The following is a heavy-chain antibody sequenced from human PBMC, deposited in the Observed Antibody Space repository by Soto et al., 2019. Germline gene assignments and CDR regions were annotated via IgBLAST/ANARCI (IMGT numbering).Heavy chain of an antibody. V-gene: IGHV3-66*01. CDR2: IYSGGST. Sequence: EVQLVESGGGLVQPGGSLRLSCGASGFTGSTNHMSWVRQAPGKGLEWVSAIYSGGSTYYADSVKGRFTISKDNSNNALYLQMHSLRAEDTAAYYCAKDGGSSSWFESFQYWGQGSLVTVSS. CDR1: GFTGSTNH. D-gene: IGHD6-13*01. CDR3: AKDGGSSSWFESFQY. J-gene: IGHJ1*01.